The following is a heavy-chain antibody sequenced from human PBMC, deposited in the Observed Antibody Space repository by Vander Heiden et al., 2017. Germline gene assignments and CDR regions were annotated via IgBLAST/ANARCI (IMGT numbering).Heavy chain of an antibody. D-gene: IGHD3-10*01. CDR2: INAGNANA. CDR3: ARSYPPSYYGSGSYWYYFDY. Sequence: QVQLVQSGAEVKKPGASVKVSCKASGYTFTSYALHWVRQAPGQRLEWMGWINAGNANAKYSQNFQGRVTITSDTSASTAYMGLSSLRSEDTAVYYCARSYPPSYYGSGSYWYYFDYWGQGTLVTVSS. J-gene: IGHJ4*02. V-gene: IGHV1-3*01. CDR1: GYTFTSYA.